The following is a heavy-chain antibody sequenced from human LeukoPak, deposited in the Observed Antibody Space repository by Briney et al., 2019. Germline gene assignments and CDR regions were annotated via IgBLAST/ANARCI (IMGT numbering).Heavy chain of an antibody. CDR2: ISYDGGNK. CDR1: RFTFSSYA. D-gene: IGHD6-13*01. V-gene: IGHV3-30-3*01. Sequence: GGSLRLSCAASRFTFSSYAMHWVRQAPGKGLEWVAVISYDGGNKYYADSVKGRFTISRDNSKNTLYLQMNSLRTEDTAVYYCARPIVAVTVYYYYYGMDVWGQGTTVTVSS. CDR3: ARPIVAVTVYYYYYGMDV. J-gene: IGHJ6*02.